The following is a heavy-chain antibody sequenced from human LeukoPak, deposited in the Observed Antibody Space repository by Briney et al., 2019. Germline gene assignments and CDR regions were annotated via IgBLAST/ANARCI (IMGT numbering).Heavy chain of an antibody. J-gene: IGHJ6*02. CDR2: IYSDGTT. D-gene: IGHD1-1*01. Sequence: GGSLRLSCAASGFTLSSNYMSWVRQAPGKRLEWGSLIYSDGTTYSADSVKCRFTISRDNSKNTLYLQMDGLRAEDTAVYYCAREGTTLWYGMDVWGQGTTVIASS. CDR3: AREGTTLWYGMDV. V-gene: IGHV3-53*01. CDR1: GFTLSSNY.